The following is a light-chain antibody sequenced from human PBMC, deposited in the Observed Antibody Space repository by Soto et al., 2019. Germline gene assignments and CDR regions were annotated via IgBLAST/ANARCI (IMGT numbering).Light chain of an antibody. Sequence: QSVLAQPASVSGSPGQSIAISCAGNSSDIGTYNHVSWYQQHPGKAPQLIIYEDIDRPSGLSSRFSGSKSGNTASLTISGLQAEDEADYFCCSYTTSSTLVCGTGTKVTVL. CDR3: CSYTTSSTLV. CDR2: EDI. CDR1: SSDIGTYNH. V-gene: IGLV2-14*01. J-gene: IGLJ1*01.